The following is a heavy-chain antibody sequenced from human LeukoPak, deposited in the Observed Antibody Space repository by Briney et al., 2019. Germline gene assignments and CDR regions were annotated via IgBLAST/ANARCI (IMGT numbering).Heavy chain of an antibody. Sequence: ASVKVSCKASGYTFTSYGISWVRQAPGQGLEWMGWISAYNGNTNDAQKLQGRVTMTTDTSTSTAYMGLRSLRSDDTAVYYCARVGGVYYGSGSHPDYWGQGTLVTVSS. CDR2: ISAYNGNT. V-gene: IGHV1-18*01. CDR1: GYTFTSYG. J-gene: IGHJ4*02. CDR3: ARVGGVYYGSGSHPDY. D-gene: IGHD3-10*01.